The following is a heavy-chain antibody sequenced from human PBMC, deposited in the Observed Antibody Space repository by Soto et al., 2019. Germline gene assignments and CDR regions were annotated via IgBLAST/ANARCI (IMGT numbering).Heavy chain of an antibody. D-gene: IGHD3-16*01. V-gene: IGHV1-8*01. Sequence: QAHLEQSGAELKRPGASVKVSCKASGYTFSDFDINWLRQASGQGPEWMGWMNAKSGDTFFAQRFQGKFNMTWDTSLGTAYMEVGLLPSDDTAIYYCARDNPFNYAGFDFWGQGTTVAVSS. CDR2: MNAKSGDT. CDR1: GYTFSDFD. J-gene: IGHJ6*02. CDR3: ARDNPFNYAGFDF.